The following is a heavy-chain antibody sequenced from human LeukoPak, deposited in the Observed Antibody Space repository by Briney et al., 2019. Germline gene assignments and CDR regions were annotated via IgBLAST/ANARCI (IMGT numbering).Heavy chain of an antibody. D-gene: IGHD5-24*01. CDR2: ISYDGSNK. Sequence: PGGSLRLSCSASGFTFSSYSMNWVRQAPGKGLEWVAVISYDGSNKYYADSVKGRFTISRDNSKNTLYLQMNSLRAEDTAVYYCAKRNVEMATIPDFDYWGQGTLVTVSS. J-gene: IGHJ4*02. CDR1: GFTFSSYS. V-gene: IGHV3-30*18. CDR3: AKRNVEMATIPDFDY.